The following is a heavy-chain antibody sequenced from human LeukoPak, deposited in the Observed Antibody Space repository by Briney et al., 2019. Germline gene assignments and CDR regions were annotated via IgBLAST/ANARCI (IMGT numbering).Heavy chain of an antibody. Sequence: ASVKVSCKASGYTFTGYYMHWVRQAPGQGLEWMGWISTCNGNTNYAQKLQGRVTMTTDTSTSTAYMEVRSLRSDDTAFYYCARVVGGSGSYSFDYWGQGTLVTVSS. D-gene: IGHD3-10*01. CDR1: GYTFTGYY. V-gene: IGHV1-18*04. CDR2: ISTCNGNT. CDR3: ARVVGGSGSYSFDY. J-gene: IGHJ4*02.